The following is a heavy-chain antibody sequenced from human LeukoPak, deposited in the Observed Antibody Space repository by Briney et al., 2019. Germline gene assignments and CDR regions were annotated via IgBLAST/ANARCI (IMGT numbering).Heavy chain of an antibody. J-gene: IGHJ5*02. CDR3: ARPTSTYYDFWSGYYNGNWFDP. CDR2: IYYSGST. Sequence: SETLSLTCTVSGGSISSSSYYWGWIRQPPGKGLEWTGSIYYSGSTYYNPSLKSRVTISVDTSKNQFSLKLSSVTAADTAVYYCARPTSTYYDFWSGYYNGNWFDPWGQGTLVTVSS. V-gene: IGHV4-39*01. CDR1: GGSISSSSYY. D-gene: IGHD3-3*01.